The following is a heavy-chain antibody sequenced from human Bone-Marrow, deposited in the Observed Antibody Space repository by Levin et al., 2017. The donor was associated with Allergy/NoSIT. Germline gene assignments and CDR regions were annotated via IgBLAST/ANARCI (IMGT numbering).Heavy chain of an antibody. J-gene: IGHJ3*02. Sequence: GESLKISCSVSGLTFKSYAMYWVRQAPGKGLEYVSAISSDGGSRYYADSVKGRFSISRDNSKNTLFLQMNSLRAEDTAVYYCVKGLVVSDAFEIWGQGTMVTVSS. CDR3: VKGLVVSDAFEI. CDR1: GLTFKSYA. V-gene: IGHV3-64D*06. D-gene: IGHD2-15*01. CDR2: ISSDGGSR.